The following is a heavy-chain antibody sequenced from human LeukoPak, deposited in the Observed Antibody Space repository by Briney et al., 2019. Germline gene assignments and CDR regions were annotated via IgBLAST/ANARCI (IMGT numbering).Heavy chain of an antibody. CDR3: ARCLRGGDFVAQDAFDI. J-gene: IGHJ3*02. D-gene: IGHD2-21*02. V-gene: IGHV1-46*01. CDR2: INPSGGST. Sequence: ASVKVSCKASGYTFTSYGISWVRQAPGQGLEWMGIINPSGGSTTYAQKFQGRVTMTRDTSASTVYMELSSLRSEDTAMYYCARCLRGGDFVAQDAFDIWGQGTMVTVSS. CDR1: GYTFTSYG.